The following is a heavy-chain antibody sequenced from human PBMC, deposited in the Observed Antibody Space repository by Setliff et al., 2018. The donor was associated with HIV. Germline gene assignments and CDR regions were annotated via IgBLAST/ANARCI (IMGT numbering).Heavy chain of an antibody. V-gene: IGHV1-18*01. D-gene: IGHD3-3*01. J-gene: IGHJ6*03. Sequence: GASVKVSCKASGYTFTNYGINWVRQAPGQGLEWMGWISAYNDNTNYAQKLQGRVTMTTDTSTSAAYMGLSSLRFEDTAVYYCARGRGAYDFWTSDNYYKGVCGNGTTVTVSS. CDR3: ARGRGAYDFWTSDNYYKGV. CDR2: ISAYNDNT. CDR1: GYTFTNYG.